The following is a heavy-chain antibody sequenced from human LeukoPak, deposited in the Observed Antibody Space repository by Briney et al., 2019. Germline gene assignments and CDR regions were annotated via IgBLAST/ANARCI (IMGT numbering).Heavy chain of an antibody. D-gene: IGHD1-26*01. CDR1: GFSLSSYW. CDR3: ARDLYSGSYYGNY. J-gene: IGHJ4*02. V-gene: IGHV3-7*01. CDR2: IKQDGSEK. Sequence: GGSLRLSCVASGFSLSSYWMTWVRQAPGKGLEWVANIKQDGSEKNYVDSVKGRFTISRDNAKNSLYLQMSSLRAEDTAVYYCARDLYSGSYYGNYWGQGTLVTVSS.